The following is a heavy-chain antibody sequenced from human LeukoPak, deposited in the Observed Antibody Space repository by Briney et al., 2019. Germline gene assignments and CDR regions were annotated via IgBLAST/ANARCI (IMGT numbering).Heavy chain of an antibody. CDR1: GFTFSSYA. J-gene: IGHJ6*02. CDR3: AKDRVRIAARTYYYYGMDV. V-gene: IGHV3-23*01. CDR2: ISGSGGST. Sequence: GGSLRLSCAASGFTFSSYAMSWVRQAPGKGLEWVSAISGSGGSTYYADSVKGRFTISRDNSKNTLYLQMNSLRAEDTAVYYCAKDRVRIAARTYYYYGMDVWGQGTTVTVSS. D-gene: IGHD6-6*01.